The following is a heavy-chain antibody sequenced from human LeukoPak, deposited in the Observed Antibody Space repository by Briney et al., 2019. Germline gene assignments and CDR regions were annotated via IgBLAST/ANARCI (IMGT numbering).Heavy chain of an antibody. D-gene: IGHD5-18*01. CDR3: ARVIGYSYGPGAFDI. V-gene: IGHV1-2*02. Sequence: ASVKVSCKASGYTFTGYYMLWVRQAPGQGLEWMGWINPNSGGTNYAQKFQGRVTMTRDTSISTAYMELSRLRSDDTAVYYCARVIGYSYGPGAFDIWGQGTMVTVSS. J-gene: IGHJ3*02. CDR1: GYTFTGYY. CDR2: INPNSGGT.